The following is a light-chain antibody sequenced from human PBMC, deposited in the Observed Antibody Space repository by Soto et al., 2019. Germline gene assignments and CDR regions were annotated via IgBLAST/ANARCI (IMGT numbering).Light chain of an antibody. V-gene: IGLV3-21*04. CDR2: YDS. CDR1: SIGSKS. Sequence: SYELTQPPSVSLAPGQTASITCGGNSIGSKSGHWYQQKPGQAPIVVIYYDSDRPSGIPERFAGSNSGNTATLTISRFEAGDEADYYCQVWDSSSDHVIFGGGTKLTVL. CDR3: QVWDSSSDHVI. J-gene: IGLJ2*01.